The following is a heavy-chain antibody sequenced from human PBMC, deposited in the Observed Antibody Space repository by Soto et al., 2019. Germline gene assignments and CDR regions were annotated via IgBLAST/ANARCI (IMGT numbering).Heavy chain of an antibody. CDR1: GYTFTSYG. CDR2: ISAYNGNT. V-gene: IGHV1-18*04. Sequence: ASVKVSCKASGYTFTSYGISWVRQAPGQGLEWMGWISAYNGNTNYAQKLQGRVTMTRDTSSSTAYMELTNLRSDDTAVYYCARDAFASYAGFDPWGQGTLVTVSS. CDR3: ARDAFASYAGFDP. J-gene: IGHJ5*02. D-gene: IGHD1-26*01.